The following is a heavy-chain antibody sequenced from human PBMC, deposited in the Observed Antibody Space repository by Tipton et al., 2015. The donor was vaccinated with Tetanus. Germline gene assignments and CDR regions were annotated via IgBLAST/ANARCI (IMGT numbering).Heavy chain of an antibody. D-gene: IGHD3-10*01. CDR2: ISSSSSTI. CDR1: GFTFSSYS. J-gene: IGHJ4*02. V-gene: IGHV3-48*02. Sequence: SLRLSCAASGFTFSSYSMNWVRQAPGKGLEWVSYISSSSSTIYYADSVKGRFTISRDNAKNSLYLQMNSLRDEDTAVYYCARASGSGSYYNVQVVDYWGQGTLVTVSS. CDR3: ARASGSGSYYNVQVVDY.